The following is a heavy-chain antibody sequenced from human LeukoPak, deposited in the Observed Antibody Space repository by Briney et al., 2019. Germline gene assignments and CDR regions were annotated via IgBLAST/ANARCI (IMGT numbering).Heavy chain of an antibody. CDR1: GFTFSGYS. CDR2: ISSSSSYI. V-gene: IGHV3-21*01. D-gene: IGHD6-13*01. J-gene: IGHJ4*02. CDR3: ARVVGSSWYVSGKYFDY. Sequence: GGSLRLSCAASGFTFSGYSMNWVRQAPGKGLEWVSSISSSSSYIYYADSVKGRFTISRDNAKNSLYLQMNSLRAEDTAVYYCARVVGSSWYVSGKYFDYWGQGTLVTVSS.